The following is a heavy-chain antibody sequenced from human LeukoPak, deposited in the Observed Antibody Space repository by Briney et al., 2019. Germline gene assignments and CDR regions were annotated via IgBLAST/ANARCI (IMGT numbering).Heavy chain of an antibody. Sequence: SETLSLTCTVSGGSISSYYWSWIRQPPGKGLEWIGEINHSGSTNYNPSLKSRVTISVDTSKNQFSLKLSSVTAADTAVYYCARVTHYWGQGTLVTVSS. V-gene: IGHV4-34*01. D-gene: IGHD2-15*01. CDR2: INHSGST. J-gene: IGHJ4*02. CDR1: GGSISSYY. CDR3: ARVTHY.